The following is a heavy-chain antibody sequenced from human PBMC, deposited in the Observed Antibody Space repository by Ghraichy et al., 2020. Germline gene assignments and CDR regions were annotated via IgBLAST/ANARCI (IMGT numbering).Heavy chain of an antibody. CDR1: GGSISSYY. J-gene: IGHJ4*02. CDR2: IYYSGST. D-gene: IGHD2-15*01. CDR3: AREGCSGGSFYYGYYFDY. Sequence: SETLSLTCTVSGGSISSYYWSWIRQPPGKGLEWIGHIYYSGSTNYNPSLKSRVTISVDTSKNQFSLKLSSVTAADTAVYYCAREGCSGGSFYYGYYFDYWGQGTLVTGSS. V-gene: IGHV4-59*01.